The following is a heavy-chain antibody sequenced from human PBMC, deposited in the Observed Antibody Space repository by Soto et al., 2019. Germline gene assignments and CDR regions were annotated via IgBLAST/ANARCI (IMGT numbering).Heavy chain of an antibody. CDR3: ARAHYSYGLLIYY. CDR2: VSWAGTT. D-gene: IGHD3-10*01. V-gene: IGHV4-39*02. CDR1: GDSITTNRPY. J-gene: IGHJ4*02. Sequence: PSETLSRTFSLCGDSITTNRPYWGWIRKPPGTGLQRTGNVSWAGTTFSHPSLTSRVDISVDKSMNCSYFGLSSVTAPATSVCPCARAHYSYGLLIYYWGPGSLVTV.